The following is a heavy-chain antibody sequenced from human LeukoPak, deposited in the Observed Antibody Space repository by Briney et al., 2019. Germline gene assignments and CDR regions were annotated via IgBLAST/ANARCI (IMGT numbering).Heavy chain of an antibody. J-gene: IGHJ4*02. CDR2: ISGSGGRT. CDR1: GFTFSSYG. D-gene: IGHD6-19*01. CDR3: AKDRRWLVLGVGHY. V-gene: IGHV3-23*01. Sequence: GGSLRLSCAASGFTFSSYGMSWVRQSPGKGLEWVSVISGSGGRTYYADSVKGRFTISRDNSKNTLYLQMNSLRAEDTAVYYCAKDRRWLVLGVGHYWGQGTLVTVSS.